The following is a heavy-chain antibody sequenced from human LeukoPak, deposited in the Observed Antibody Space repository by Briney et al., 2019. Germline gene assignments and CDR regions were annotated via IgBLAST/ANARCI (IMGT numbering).Heavy chain of an antibody. CDR3: ARRTAAAGPFDY. CDR1: GGTFSSYA. D-gene: IGHD6-13*01. J-gene: IGHJ4*02. V-gene: IGHV1-69*05. Sequence: SVKVSCKASGGTFSSYAISWVRQAPGQGLEWMGGIIPIFGTANYAQKFQGRVTITTDESTSTAHMELSSLRSEDTAVYYCARRTAAAGPFDYWGQGTLVTVSS. CDR2: IIPIFGTA.